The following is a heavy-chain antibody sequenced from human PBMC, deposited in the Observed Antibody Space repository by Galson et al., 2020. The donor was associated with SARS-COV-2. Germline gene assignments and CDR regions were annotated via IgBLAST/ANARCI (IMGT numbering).Heavy chain of an antibody. CDR3: ARVGLGIFDF. D-gene: IGHD7-27*01. Sequence: SETLSLTCTVSGASISSYYWSWIRQPPGKGLEWIGYVYYSGSTNYNPSLKSRVTMSVDTSKNQFSLKLSSVTAADTAVYYCARVGLGIFDFWGQGTLVTVSS. J-gene: IGHJ4*02. CDR2: VYYSGST. V-gene: IGHV4-59*01. CDR1: GASISSYY.